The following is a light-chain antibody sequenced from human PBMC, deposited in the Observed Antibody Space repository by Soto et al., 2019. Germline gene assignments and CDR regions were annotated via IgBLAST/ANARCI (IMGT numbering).Light chain of an antibody. CDR3: QQYGSPLT. J-gene: IGKJ4*01. CDR1: QSVSSSY. Sequence: EIVLTQSPATLSLSPADRANLXWRASQSVSSSYLAWYQQKPGQTPRLLIYGASNRATGIPDRFSGSGSGTDFTLTISRLEPEDFAVYYCQQYGSPLTFGGGTKVDIK. V-gene: IGKV3-20*01. CDR2: GAS.